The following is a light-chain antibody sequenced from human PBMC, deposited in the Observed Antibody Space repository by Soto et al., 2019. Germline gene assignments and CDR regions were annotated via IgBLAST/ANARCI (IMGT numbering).Light chain of an antibody. V-gene: IGLV1-40*01. CDR2: GNS. CDR3: QSYDSSLSGLV. J-gene: IGLJ1*01. CDR1: SSNIGAGYD. Sequence: QSALTQPPSVSGAPGQRVTISCTGSSSNIGAGYDVHWYQQLPGTAPKLLIYGNSNRPSGVPDRFSGSKSGTSASLAITGLQAEDEADYYCQSYDSSLSGLVFGTGTKL.